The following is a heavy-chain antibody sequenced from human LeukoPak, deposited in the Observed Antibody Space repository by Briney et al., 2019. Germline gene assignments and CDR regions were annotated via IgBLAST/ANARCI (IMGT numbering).Heavy chain of an antibody. Sequence: SETLSLTCAVYGGSFSGYYWSWIRQPPGKGLEWIGEINHSGSTNYNPSLKSRVTISVDTSKNQFSLKLSSVTAADTAVYYCARGVLMVYAIPNYFDYWGHGTLVTVSS. V-gene: IGHV4-34*01. D-gene: IGHD2-8*01. J-gene: IGHJ4*01. CDR2: INHSGST. CDR3: ARGVLMVYAIPNYFDY. CDR1: GGSFSGYY.